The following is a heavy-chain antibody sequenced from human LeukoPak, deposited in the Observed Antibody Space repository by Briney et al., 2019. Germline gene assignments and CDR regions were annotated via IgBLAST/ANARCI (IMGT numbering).Heavy chain of an antibody. CDR3: ARGSSWYVDY. D-gene: IGHD6-13*01. V-gene: IGHV4-31*03. Sequence: SQTLSLTCTVSGGSITSGGYYWSWIRQHPGKGLEWIGYIYYSGSTYYNPSLRSRVTISVGTSKNQFSLKVNSVTAADTAVYYCARGSSWYVDYWGQGTLVTVSS. CDR1: GGSITSGGYY. J-gene: IGHJ4*02. CDR2: IYYSGST.